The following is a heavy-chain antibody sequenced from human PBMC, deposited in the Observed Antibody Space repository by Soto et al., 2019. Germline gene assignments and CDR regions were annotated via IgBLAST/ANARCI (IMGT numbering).Heavy chain of an antibody. CDR2: IYHSGST. Sequence: PSETLSLTCTVSGGSISSVGYYWSWIRQHPGKGPEWFAYIYHSGSTYYNPSLQSRITISVDTSKNQFSLKLSSVTAADTAVYYCARAPRGSRYLDLWGRGTLVTVSS. CDR1: GGSISSVGYY. J-gene: IGHJ2*01. V-gene: IGHV4-31*03. CDR3: ARAPRGSRYLDL. D-gene: IGHD2-15*01.